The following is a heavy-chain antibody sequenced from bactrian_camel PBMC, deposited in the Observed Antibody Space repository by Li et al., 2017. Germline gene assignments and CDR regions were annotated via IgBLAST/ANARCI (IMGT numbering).Heavy chain of an antibody. J-gene: IGHJ4*01. D-gene: IGHD5*01. CDR3: AADYGGLPEGGVWCPIPRYQYKY. V-gene: IGHV3S55*01. CDR2: IDSEEDT. CDR1: GYTFDYYC. Sequence: HVQLVESGGGSVQAGGSLKLSCTASGYTFDYYCMGWFRQAPGKEREVVAVIDSEEDTGYTDSVKGRFTISRDNAKNTLYLQMNSLKPEDTAMYYCAADYGGLPEGGVWCPIPRYQYKYRGQGTQVTVS.